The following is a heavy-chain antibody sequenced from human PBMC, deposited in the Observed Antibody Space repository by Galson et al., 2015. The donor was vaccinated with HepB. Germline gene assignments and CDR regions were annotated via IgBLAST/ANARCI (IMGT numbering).Heavy chain of an antibody. J-gene: IGHJ3*02. CDR3: ARDMGEIFGVVIPVLVPHDAFDI. V-gene: IGHV3-33*01. Sequence: LRLSCAASGFTFSSHGMHWVRQAPGKGLEWVAVIWYDGSNKYYADSVKGRFTISRDNSKNTLYLQMNSLRAEDTAVYYCARDMGEIFGVVIPVLVPHDAFDIWGQGTMVTVSS. CDR2: IWYDGSNK. D-gene: IGHD3-3*01. CDR1: GFTFSSHG.